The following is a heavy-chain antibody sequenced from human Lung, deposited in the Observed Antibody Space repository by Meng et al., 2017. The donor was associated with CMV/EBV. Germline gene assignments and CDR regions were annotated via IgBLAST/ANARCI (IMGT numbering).Heavy chain of an antibody. CDR1: GYTFTGYY. J-gene: IGHJ6*02. Sequence: SVKVSXKASGYTFTGYYIHWVRQAPGQGLEWMGWINPNSGGTHYAQKFQDRVTMTRDTSISTAYMELSRLRSDDTAVYYCARLWGQVVRDVDVWGQGPTVTVSS. V-gene: IGHV1-2*02. D-gene: IGHD2-2*01. CDR3: ARLWGQVVRDVDV. CDR2: INPNSGGT.